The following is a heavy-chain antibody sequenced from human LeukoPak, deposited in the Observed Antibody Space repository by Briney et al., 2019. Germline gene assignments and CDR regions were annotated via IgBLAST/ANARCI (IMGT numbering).Heavy chain of an antibody. J-gene: IGHJ6*02. CDR1: GYTFSSYY. V-gene: IGHV1-46*01. Sequence: GASAKVSCKASGYTFSSYYMHWVRQAPGQELEWMGIINPSGGSTTYAQKFQGRVTMTRDTSTSTVYMEVSSLRSEDTAVYYCARGTRGDYVMDVWGQGTTVTVSS. D-gene: IGHD2-8*02. CDR3: ARGTRGDYVMDV. CDR2: INPSGGST.